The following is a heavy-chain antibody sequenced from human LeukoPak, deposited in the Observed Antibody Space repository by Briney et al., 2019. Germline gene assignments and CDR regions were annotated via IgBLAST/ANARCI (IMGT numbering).Heavy chain of an antibody. D-gene: IGHD1-20*01. V-gene: IGHV3-23*01. Sequence: GGSLRLSCAASGFTFSSYAMSWVRQAPGKGLEWVSGISASASGTYYADSVKGRFTISRDKSKNTLFLQMNSLRAEDTAVYCCAKAASGNWNDVSDYWGQGTLVTVSS. CDR1: GFTFSSYA. J-gene: IGHJ4*02. CDR2: ISASASGT. CDR3: AKAASGNWNDVSDY.